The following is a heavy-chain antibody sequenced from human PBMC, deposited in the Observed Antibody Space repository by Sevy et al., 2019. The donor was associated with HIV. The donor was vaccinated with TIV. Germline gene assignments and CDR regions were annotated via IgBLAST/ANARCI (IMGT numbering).Heavy chain of an antibody. Sequence: GGSLRLSCAASGFTFSSYSMNWVRQAPGKGLEWVSSISSSSSYIYYADSVKGRFTISRDNAKNSLYLQMNSLRAEDXXXYYCARAKSTSSGYPPSPRINWFDPWGQGTLVTVSS. CDR2: ISSSSSYI. CDR1: GFTFSSYS. J-gene: IGHJ5*02. D-gene: IGHD3-22*01. V-gene: IGHV3-21*01. CDR3: ARAKSTSSGYPPSPRINWFDP.